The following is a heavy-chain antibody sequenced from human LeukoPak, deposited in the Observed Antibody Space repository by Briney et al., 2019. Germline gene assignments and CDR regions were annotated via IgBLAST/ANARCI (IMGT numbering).Heavy chain of an antibody. CDR1: GFTFSNAW. D-gene: IGHD2-21*01. J-gene: IGHJ4*02. CDR3: SGDGTSGDSDY. Sequence: GGSLRLSCAASGFTFSNAWMSWVRQAPGKGLEWVGRIKSKTDGGTTDYAAPVKGRFTISRDDSKNTLYLQMNSLKTEDTAVYYCSGDGTSGDSDYWGQGTLVTVSS. CDR2: IKSKTDGGTT. V-gene: IGHV3-15*01.